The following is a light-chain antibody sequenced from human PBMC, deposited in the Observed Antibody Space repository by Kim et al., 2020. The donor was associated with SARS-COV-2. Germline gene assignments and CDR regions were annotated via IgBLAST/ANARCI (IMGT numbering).Light chain of an antibody. V-gene: IGKV3D-15*01. CDR3: QHYNDWPPIT. CDR1: QSVSSN. CDR2: GAS. Sequence: EIVMTQSPATLSVSPGERAALSCRASQSVSSNLAWYQQKPGQAPRLLIYGASIRATGIPARFSGSGSGTEFTLTISSLQSEDSAVYYCQHYNDWPPITFGQGTRLEIK. J-gene: IGKJ5*01.